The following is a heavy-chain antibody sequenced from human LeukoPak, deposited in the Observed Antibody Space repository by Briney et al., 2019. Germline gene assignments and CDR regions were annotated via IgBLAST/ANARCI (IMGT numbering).Heavy chain of an antibody. V-gene: IGHV4-38-2*02. CDR2: IYYSGST. D-gene: IGHD6-13*01. J-gene: IGHJ4*02. CDR3: ARDQSVAAALDY. CDR1: GYSIRSDYY. Sequence: ASETLSLTCTVSGYSIRSDYYWGWIRQPPGKGLEWIGSIYYSGSTYYNPSLKSRVTISVDTSKNQFSLKLSSVTAADTAVYYCARDQSVAAALDYWGQGTLVTVSS.